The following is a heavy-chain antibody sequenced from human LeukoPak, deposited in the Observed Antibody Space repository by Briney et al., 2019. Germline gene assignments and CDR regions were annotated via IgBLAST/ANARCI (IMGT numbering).Heavy chain of an antibody. Sequence: GGSLRLSCVASGFTFTKCAMSWIRQAPGEGLEWVAIITATGDTAYYADSVKGRFTISRDNSRNTVYMQIDSLRAEDTAIYYCAGDRNSDWYSPLDYWGQGSQVTVSP. J-gene: IGHJ4*02. CDR3: AGDRNSDWYSPLDY. V-gene: IGHV3-23*01. D-gene: IGHD6-19*01. CDR2: ITATGDTA. CDR1: GFTFTKCA.